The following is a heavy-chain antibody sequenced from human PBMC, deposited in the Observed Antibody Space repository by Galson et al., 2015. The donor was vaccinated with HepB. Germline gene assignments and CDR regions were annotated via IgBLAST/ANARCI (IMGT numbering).Heavy chain of an antibody. CDR3: ARSYDSTVGRLGFDP. CDR2: ISAYNGNT. CDR1: GYTFTSYG. J-gene: IGHJ5*02. V-gene: IGHV1-18*01. D-gene: IGHD3-22*01. Sequence: SVKVSCKASGYTFTSYGVSWVRQAPGQGLEWMGWISAYNGNTKYAQKLQGRVTVTSDTSTSTTYMELRSLRSDDTAMYYCARSYDSTVGRLGFDPWGQGTLVTVSS.